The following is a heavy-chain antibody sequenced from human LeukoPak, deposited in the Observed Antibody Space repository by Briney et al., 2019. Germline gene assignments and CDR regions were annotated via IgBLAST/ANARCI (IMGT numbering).Heavy chain of an antibody. CDR3: ARGPNSNWSGLDF. CDR1: GFSFSSYA. V-gene: IGHV3-30*03. J-gene: IGHJ4*02. CDR2: ISYDGNNN. D-gene: IGHD6-6*01. Sequence: GMSLRLSCAASGFSFSSYAMHWVRQAPGEGLEWVAVISYDGNNNYYGDSVEGRFIISRDNSKNTLYLQMNNLRAEDTAVYYCARGPNSNWSGLDFWGQGTLLTVSS.